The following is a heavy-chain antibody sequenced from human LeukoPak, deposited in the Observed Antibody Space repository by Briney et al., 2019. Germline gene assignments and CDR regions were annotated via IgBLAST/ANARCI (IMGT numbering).Heavy chain of an antibody. V-gene: IGHV6-1*01. CDR1: GDSVSSNTAA. J-gene: IGHJ6*02. D-gene: IGHD1-26*01. CDR2: TYYRSKWYN. CDR3: ASTSYIANPKYIGMDA. Sequence: SQTLSLTCAISGDSVSSNTAAWNWIRQSPARGLEWLGRTYYRSKWYNVHAASVKGRITVNPDTSKNQFSLQLNSVTPEDTAVYYCASTSYIANPKYIGMDAWGQGTTVTVSS.